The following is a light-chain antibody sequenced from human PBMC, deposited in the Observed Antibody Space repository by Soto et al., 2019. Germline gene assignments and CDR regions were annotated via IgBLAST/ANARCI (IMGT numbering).Light chain of an antibody. CDR2: AAS. CDR1: QGISSY. V-gene: IGKV1-8*01. Sequence: AILMTQSASSFSASTGDRVTITCRASQGISSYLAWYQQKPGKAPKLLIYAASTLQSGVPSRFSGSGSGTDFTLTISCLQSEDFATYYCQQYYSYPPGTFGQGTKVDIK. J-gene: IGKJ1*01. CDR3: QQYYSYPPGT.